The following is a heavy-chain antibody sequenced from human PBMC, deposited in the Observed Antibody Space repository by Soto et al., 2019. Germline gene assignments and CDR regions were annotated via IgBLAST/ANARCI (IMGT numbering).Heavy chain of an antibody. CDR2: IIPSFGTA. V-gene: IGHV1-69*01. D-gene: IGHD3-22*01. CDR3: ARGGCYDRNDYYYAY. J-gene: IGHJ4*02. Sequence: QVQLVQSGAEVRKPGSSVKVSCKASGGTFSRHAISWVRQAPGQGLEWMGGIIPSFGTANHAQKFQGRVRSIADEYRSRVCMEVSSLRSEDTGMYYCARGGCYDRNDYYYAYWGRGSLVIVSS. CDR1: GGTFSRHA.